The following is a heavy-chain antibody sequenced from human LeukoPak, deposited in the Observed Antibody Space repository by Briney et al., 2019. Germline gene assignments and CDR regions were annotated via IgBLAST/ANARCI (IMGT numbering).Heavy chain of an antibody. CDR2: ISWNSGSI. V-gene: IGHV3-9*01. J-gene: IGHJ4*02. CDR1: GFTFDDYA. Sequence: PGGSLTLSCAASGFTFDDYAMHWVRHAPGKGLEWVSGISWNSGSIGYADSVKGRFTISRDNAKNSLYLQMNSLRAEDTALYYCAKVAVTTAAAGPFDYWGQGTLVTVSS. D-gene: IGHD6-13*01. CDR3: AKVAVTTAAAGPFDY.